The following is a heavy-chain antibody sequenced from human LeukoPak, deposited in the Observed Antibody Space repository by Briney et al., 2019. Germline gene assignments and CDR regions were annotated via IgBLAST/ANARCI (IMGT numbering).Heavy chain of an antibody. D-gene: IGHD2-2*01. Sequence: KSSETLSLTCAVYGGSFSGYYWSWIRQPPGKGLEWIGEINHSGSTNYNPSLKSRVTISVDTSKNQFSLKLSSVTAADTAVYYCASGVGYCSSTSCYALFDYWGQGTLVTVSS. CDR2: INHSGST. J-gene: IGHJ4*02. CDR3: ASGVGYCSSTSCYALFDY. V-gene: IGHV4-34*01. CDR1: GGSFSGYY.